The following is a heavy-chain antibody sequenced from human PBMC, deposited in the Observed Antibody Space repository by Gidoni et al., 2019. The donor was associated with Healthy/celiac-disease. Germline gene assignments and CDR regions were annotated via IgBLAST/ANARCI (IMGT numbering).Heavy chain of an antibody. J-gene: IGHJ3*02. Sequence: QVQLQESGPGLVKPSETLSLTCTVSGLSISSYYWSWIRQPPGKGLEWIGYIYYSGSTNYNPSLKSRVTISVDTSKNKFSLKLSSVTAADTAVYYCARLTLMKVRGDAFDIWGQGTMVTVSS. D-gene: IGHD3-10*01. CDR3: ARLTLMKVRGDAFDI. CDR2: IYYSGST. V-gene: IGHV4-59*08. CDR1: GLSISSYY.